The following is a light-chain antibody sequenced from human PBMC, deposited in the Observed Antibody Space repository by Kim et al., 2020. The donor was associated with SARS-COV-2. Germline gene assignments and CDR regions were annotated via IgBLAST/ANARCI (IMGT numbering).Light chain of an antibody. V-gene: IGLV7-46*01. J-gene: IGLJ3*02. CDR1: GDTVTYVVHY. CDR2: ETR. CDR3: LLSYDGVRV. Sequence: GGQVPLTACPGGDTVTYVVHYPFWFQQQPGRFPRSLIYETRNEPSWTPARFAGFIFGGKAALTLSNAQPEDDAYYYCLLSYDGVRVFGGGTQLTVL.